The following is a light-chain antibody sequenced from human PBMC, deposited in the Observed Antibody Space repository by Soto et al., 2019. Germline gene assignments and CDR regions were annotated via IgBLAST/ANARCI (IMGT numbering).Light chain of an antibody. CDR2: GAS. CDR3: QQYGSLSWT. V-gene: IGKV3-20*01. Sequence: IGLTQSPATPALSPGGRGPLSWRAIQSVSSYLAWYQFKPGQAPRIIIFGASGRTTGIPDRFSGSGSGTDFTLTISRLEPEDFAVYYCQQYGSLSWTFGQGTKVDIK. J-gene: IGKJ1*01. CDR1: QSVSSY.